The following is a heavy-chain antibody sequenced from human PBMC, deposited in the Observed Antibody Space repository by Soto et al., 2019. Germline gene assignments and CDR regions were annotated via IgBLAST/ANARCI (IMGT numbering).Heavy chain of an antibody. CDR1: GDSISGGGSS. J-gene: IGHJ3*02. CDR3: AASLSTQYYDSSGCYPDFDI. CDR2: TYHSGST. V-gene: IGHV4-30-2*01. D-gene: IGHD3-22*01. Sequence: LALTSDVPGDSISGGGSSWNCIRPPPGKPLEWIGFTYHSGSTYYNPSLESRVTISVDRSKNQFSLKLKSVTAADRAVYYCAASLSTQYYDSSGCYPDFDIWGQGIMVTVSS.